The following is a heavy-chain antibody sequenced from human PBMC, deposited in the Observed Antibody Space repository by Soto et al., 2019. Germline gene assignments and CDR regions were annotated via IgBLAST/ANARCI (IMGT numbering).Heavy chain of an antibody. V-gene: IGHV1-58*02. CDR2: IVVGSGNT. CDR3: AADHSIAAAGLYYYYGMDV. CDR1: GFTFTSSA. D-gene: IGHD6-13*01. J-gene: IGHJ6*02. Sequence: SVKVSCKASGFTFTSSAMQWVRQARGQRLEWIGWIVVGSGNTNYAQKFQERVTITRDMSTSTAYMELSSLRSEDTAVYYCAADHSIAAAGLYYYYGMDVWGQGTTVT.